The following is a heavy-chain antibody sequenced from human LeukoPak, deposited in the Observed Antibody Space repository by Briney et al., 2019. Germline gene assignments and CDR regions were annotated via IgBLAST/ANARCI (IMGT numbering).Heavy chain of an antibody. J-gene: IGHJ4*02. CDR3: VRHRQWLLFPNY. Sequence: SETLSLTCTVSGDSISINYNWGWIRQPPGKGLEWIGSIFYSGATYYSPSLKSRVTISVDTSKNQFSLKLSSMTAADTAVYYCVRHRQWLLFPNYWGQGTLVTVSS. V-gene: IGHV4-39*01. CDR2: IFYSGAT. CDR1: GDSISINYN. D-gene: IGHD6-19*01.